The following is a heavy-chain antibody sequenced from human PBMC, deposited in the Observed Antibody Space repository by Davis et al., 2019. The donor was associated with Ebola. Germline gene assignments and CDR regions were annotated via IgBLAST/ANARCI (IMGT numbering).Heavy chain of an antibody. V-gene: IGHV1-18*04. CDR3: ARVYHSNMCGDY. Sequence: ASVKVSCKASGYTFSNYGVSWVRQAPGQGLEWMGWIGAYNGNTNYAQKLQGRVAMTTDTSTRTAYMELRSLRSDDTAVYYCARVYHSNMCGDYWGQGTLVTVSS. J-gene: IGHJ4*02. CDR1: GYTFSNYG. CDR2: IGAYNGNT. D-gene: IGHD3-22*01.